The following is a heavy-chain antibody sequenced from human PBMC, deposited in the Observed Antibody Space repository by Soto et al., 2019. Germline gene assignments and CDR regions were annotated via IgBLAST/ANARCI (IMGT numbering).Heavy chain of an antibody. CDR3: AREAHASGGGYSYYAMDV. J-gene: IGHJ6*02. Sequence: QVQLVQSGAEVKKPGASVKVSCKASGYTFTIHDIHWVRQAPGQGLEWMAGLNPHSGKTAYAQKFQGRLTMTGNASTSTAYMELSSLRSEDTAMYYCAREAHASGGGYSYYAMDVWGQGTTVTVSS. CDR2: LNPHSGKT. CDR1: GYTFTIHD. D-gene: IGHD2-21*01. V-gene: IGHV1-8*01.